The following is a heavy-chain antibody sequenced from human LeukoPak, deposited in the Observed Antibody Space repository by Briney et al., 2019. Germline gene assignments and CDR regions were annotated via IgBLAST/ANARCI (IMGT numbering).Heavy chain of an antibody. CDR2: IIPIFGTA. Sequence: GASVKVSCKASGYTFTSYDINWVRQAPGQGLEWMGGIIPIFGTANYAQKFQGRVTITADESTSTAYMELSSLRSEDTAVYYCARAVAELTPGGYYYYMDVWGKGTTVTVSS. CDR3: ARAVAELTPGGYYYYMDV. D-gene: IGHD6-19*01. V-gene: IGHV1-69*13. CDR1: GYTFTSYD. J-gene: IGHJ6*03.